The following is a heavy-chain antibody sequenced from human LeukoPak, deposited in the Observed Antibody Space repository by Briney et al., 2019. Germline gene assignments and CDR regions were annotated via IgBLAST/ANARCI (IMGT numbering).Heavy chain of an antibody. V-gene: IGHV4-34*01. CDR1: GGSFSGYF. CDR3: ARVDWNDNWFDP. J-gene: IGHJ5*02. D-gene: IGHD1-1*01. Sequence: PSETLSLTCAVYGGSFSGYFWSWIRQPPGKGPEWIGDITHSGSTNYSPSLKSRVIISVDTSKNQFSLKLSSVTAADTAVYYCARVDWNDNWFDPWGQGTLVTVSS. CDR2: ITHSGST.